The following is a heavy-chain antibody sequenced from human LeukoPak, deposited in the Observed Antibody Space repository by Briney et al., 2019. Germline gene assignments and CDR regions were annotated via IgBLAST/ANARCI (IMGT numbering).Heavy chain of an antibody. V-gene: IGHV4-34*01. CDR1: GGSFSGYY. CDR2: INHSGST. Sequence: SETLSLTCAVYGGSFSGYYWSWIRQPPGKGLEWIGEINHSGSTNYNPLLKSRVTISVDTSKNQCSLKLSSVTAADTAVYYCARGRAPYAWGQGTLVTVSS. D-gene: IGHD2-2*01. J-gene: IGHJ5*02. CDR3: ARGRAPYA.